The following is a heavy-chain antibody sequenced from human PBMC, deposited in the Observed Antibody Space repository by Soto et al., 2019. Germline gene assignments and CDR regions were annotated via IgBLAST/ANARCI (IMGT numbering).Heavy chain of an antibody. D-gene: IGHD7-27*01. V-gene: IGHV4-34*01. J-gene: IGHJ6*02. CDR1: GGSFSGYY. Sequence: PSETLSLTCAVYGGSFSGYYWSWIRQPPGKGLEWIGEINHSGSTNYNPSLKSRVTISVDTSKNQFSLKLSSVTAADTAVYYCARGREVLGIFTLGMDVWGQGTTVTVSS. CDR2: INHSGST. CDR3: ARGREVLGIFTLGMDV.